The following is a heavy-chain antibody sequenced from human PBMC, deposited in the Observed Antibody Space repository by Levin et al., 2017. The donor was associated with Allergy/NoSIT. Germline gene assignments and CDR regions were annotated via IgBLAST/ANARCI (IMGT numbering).Heavy chain of an antibody. CDR1: GYTFTSYD. Sequence: ASVKVSCKASGYTFTSYDINWVRQATGQGLEWMGWMNPNSGNTGYAQKFQGRVTMTRNTSISTAFMELSSLTSDDTAVYYCSRRIVAGGTPMGYWGQGTLVTVSS. J-gene: IGHJ4*02. CDR2: MNPNSGNT. CDR3: SRRIVAGGTPMGY. D-gene: IGHD6-13*01. V-gene: IGHV1-8*01.